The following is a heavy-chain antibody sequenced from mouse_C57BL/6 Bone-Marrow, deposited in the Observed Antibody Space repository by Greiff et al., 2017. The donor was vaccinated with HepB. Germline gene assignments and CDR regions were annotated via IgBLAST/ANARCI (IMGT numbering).Heavy chain of an antibody. Sequence: VQLQQSGAELVKPGASVKLSCKASGYTFTSYWMHWVKQRPGQGLEWIGMIHPNSGSTNYNEKFKSKATLTVDKSSSPAYMQLSSLTSEDSAVYYCATIHYGSSWFADWGQGTLVTVSA. CDR1: GYTFTSYW. CDR3: ATIHYGSSWFAD. J-gene: IGHJ3*01. D-gene: IGHD1-1*01. CDR2: IHPNSGST. V-gene: IGHV1-64*01.